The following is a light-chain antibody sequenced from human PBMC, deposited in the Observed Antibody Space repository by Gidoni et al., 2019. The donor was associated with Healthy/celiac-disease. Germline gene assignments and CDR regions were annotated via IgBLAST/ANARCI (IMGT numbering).Light chain of an antibody. J-gene: IGKJ2*01. V-gene: IGKV2-28*01. CDR2: LGS. CDR1: QRLLHSNGFNS. Sequence: DNMINQSPLSLLVTPGAQAYISCKSSQRLLHSNGFNSLDWYLQKPGQSPQLLIYLGSNRVSGVLDRFSGRRSFTVFILKLSRVEAADVWVYYCIQALQTPYTFGQGTKLEIK. CDR3: IQALQTPYT.